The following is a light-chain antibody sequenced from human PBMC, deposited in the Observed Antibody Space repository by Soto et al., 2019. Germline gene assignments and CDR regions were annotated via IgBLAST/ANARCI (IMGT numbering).Light chain of an antibody. CDR1: SSDVGGYNY. J-gene: IGLJ2*01. Sequence: QSALTQPPSASGSPGQSVTISCTGTSSDVGGYNYVSWYPQHPGKAPKLMIYEVSKRPSGVPDRFSGSKSGNTASLTVSGLQAEDEADYYCSSYAGRNNSVVFGGGTKVTVL. V-gene: IGLV2-8*01. CDR2: EVS. CDR3: SSYAGRNNSVV.